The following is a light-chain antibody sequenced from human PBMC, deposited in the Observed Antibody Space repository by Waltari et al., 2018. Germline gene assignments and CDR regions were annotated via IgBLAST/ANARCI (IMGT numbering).Light chain of an antibody. V-gene: IGLV1-44*01. CDR1: GSNIGIHT. CDR3: AGWDDSLNGV. CDR2: RDN. J-gene: IGLJ3*02. Sequence: QSVLTQPPSASGTPGQRVIISCSGSGSNIGIHTVNWYRQVPGTAPELLLYRDNQRPSGVPDRFAGSTSGTSASLAISGLQSEDEADYYCAGWDDSLNGVFGGGTKLTVL.